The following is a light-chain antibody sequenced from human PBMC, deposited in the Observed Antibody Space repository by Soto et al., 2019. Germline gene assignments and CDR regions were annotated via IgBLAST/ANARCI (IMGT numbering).Light chain of an antibody. CDR3: MQSTQLPPT. CDR2: EVS. CDR1: QSLLHITGETF. Sequence: GMTQTPLSLSVAPGQPASMSCKSGQSLLHITGETFLFWYLQKPGQSPQLLIYEVSTRVSGVPDRFSGSGSGTDFTLEISRVETDDVGIYYCMQSTQLPPTFGQGRRLEV. V-gene: IGKV2D-29*02. J-gene: IGKJ5*01.